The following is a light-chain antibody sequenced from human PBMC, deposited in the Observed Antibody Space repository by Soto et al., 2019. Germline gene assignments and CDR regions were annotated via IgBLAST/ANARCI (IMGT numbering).Light chain of an antibody. CDR2: EVS. CDR1: SSDVGGFDH. CDR3: TSYTSTSNPFI. J-gene: IGLJ1*01. V-gene: IGLV2-14*03. Sequence: QSAPTQPASVSGSPGQSITISCTGTSSDVGGFDHVSWYQQHPGKAPKLIIYEVSNRPSGVSNRFSGSKSGNTASLTISGLQAEDEADYYCTSYTSTSNPFIFGTGTKVTVL.